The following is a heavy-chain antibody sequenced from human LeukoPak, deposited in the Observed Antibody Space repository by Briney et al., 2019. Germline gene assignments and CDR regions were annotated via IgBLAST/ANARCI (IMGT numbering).Heavy chain of an antibody. CDR2: IIGSGTRT. V-gene: IGHV3-23*01. CDR1: EITFSDYA. CDR3: VKEMYRDSNSHPFDV. D-gene: IGHD3-16*02. J-gene: IGHJ3*01. Sequence: GSLRLSCAASEITFSDYAMTWVRQAPGKGLEWFSAIIGSGTRTHYAESVKGRFTISRDNSKNTLYLQMSGLRAEDTAAYYCVKEMYRDSNSHPFDVWGQGTMVTVSS.